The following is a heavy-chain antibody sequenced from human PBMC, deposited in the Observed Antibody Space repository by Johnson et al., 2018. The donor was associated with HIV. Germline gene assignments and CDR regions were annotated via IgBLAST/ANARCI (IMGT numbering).Heavy chain of an antibody. CDR3: AKLIPSYDLPPDAFDI. D-gene: IGHD5-18*01. CDR2: ISYDGSNK. Sequence: QVQLVESGGGVVQPGRSLRLSCAASGFTFSSSAMHWVRQAPGKGLEWLAVISYDGSNKYYADSVKGRFTISRDNSKNTLYLQMNSLRTEDTAVFYCAKLIPSYDLPPDAFDIWGQGTMVTVSS. CDR1: GFTFSSSA. J-gene: IGHJ3*02. V-gene: IGHV3-30*04.